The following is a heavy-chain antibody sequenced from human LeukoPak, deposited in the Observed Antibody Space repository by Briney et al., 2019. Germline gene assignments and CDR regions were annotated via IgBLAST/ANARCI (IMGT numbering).Heavy chain of an antibody. V-gene: IGHV4-38-2*01. CDR2: IYHSGIT. CDR1: AYSISSGYY. Sequence: SETLSLTCAVSAYSISSGYYWGWIRQPPGKGLEWIGSIYHSGITYYNPSLKSRVTILVDTSKNQFSLNLGSVTAADTAVYYCASFVGAATTSHIDYWGQGTRVTVSS. D-gene: IGHD1-26*01. J-gene: IGHJ4*02. CDR3: ASFVGAATTSHIDY.